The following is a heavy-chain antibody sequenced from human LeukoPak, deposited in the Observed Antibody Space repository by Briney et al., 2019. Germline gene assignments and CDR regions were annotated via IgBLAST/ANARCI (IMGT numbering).Heavy chain of an antibody. J-gene: IGHJ4*02. Sequence: GGSLRLSCAASGFTFDDYGMSWVRQAPGKGLEWVSGINWNGGSTGYADSVKGRFTISRGNAKNSLYLQMNSLRAEDTALYYCARRFPDYYDSSGIDYWGQGTLVTVSS. D-gene: IGHD3-22*01. CDR3: ARRFPDYYDSSGIDY. V-gene: IGHV3-20*04. CDR2: INWNGGST. CDR1: GFTFDDYG.